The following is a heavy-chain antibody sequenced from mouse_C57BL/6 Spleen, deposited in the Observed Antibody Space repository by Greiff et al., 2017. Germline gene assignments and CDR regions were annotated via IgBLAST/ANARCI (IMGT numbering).Heavy chain of an antibody. CDR3: ARGAY. V-gene: IGHV1-53*01. CDR1: GFNFKCDW. Sequence: VQLQQPGTELVKPGASVKLSCTASGFNFKCDWMHWVKQRPGQGLEWIGNINPGNGGTNYNEKFKSKATLTVDKSSSTAYMQLSSLTSEDSAVYYCARGAYWGQGTLVTVSA. J-gene: IGHJ3*01. CDR2: INPGNGGT.